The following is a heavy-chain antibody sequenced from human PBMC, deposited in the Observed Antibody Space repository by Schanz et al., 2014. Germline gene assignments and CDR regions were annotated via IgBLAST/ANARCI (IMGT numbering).Heavy chain of an antibody. V-gene: IGHV3-33*01. J-gene: IGHJ6*03. CDR3: ARDAVALVPEYFMDV. CDR1: GFTFSRFG. Sequence: QVQLVEPGGGVVQPGRSLRLSCATSGFTFSRFGMHWVRQAPGKGPEWVALVWSDGNTKYYVDSVKGRFTISRDNSMNTLHLQMDGLRVEDTAVYYCARDAVALVPEYFMDVWGKGTPGTGSS. CDR2: VWSDGNTK. D-gene: IGHD2-15*01.